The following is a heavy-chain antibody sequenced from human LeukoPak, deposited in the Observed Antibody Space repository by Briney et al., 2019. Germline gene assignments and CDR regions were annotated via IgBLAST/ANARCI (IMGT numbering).Heavy chain of an antibody. D-gene: IGHD3-16*01. CDR3: TREGGGPTDDY. CDR1: GFTFSSYE. CDR2: ISSSGSTI. Sequence: PGGSLGLSCAASGFTFSSYEMNWVRQAPGRGLEWVSYISSSGSTIYYADSVKGRFTISRDNAKNSLYLQMKSLRAEDTAVYYCTREGGGPTDDYWRPGTLVSVSS. J-gene: IGHJ4*02. V-gene: IGHV3-48*03.